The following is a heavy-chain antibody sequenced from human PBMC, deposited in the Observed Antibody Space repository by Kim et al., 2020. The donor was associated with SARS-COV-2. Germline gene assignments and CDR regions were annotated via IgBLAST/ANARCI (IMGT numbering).Heavy chain of an antibody. Sequence: ASVKVSCKVSGYTLTELSMHWVRQAPGKGLEWMGGFDPEDGETIYAQKFQGRVTMTEDTSTDTAYMELSSLRSEDTAVYYCATGGPLSILTEVYYFDYWGQGTLVTVSS. CDR2: FDPEDGET. CDR1: GYTLTELS. D-gene: IGHD3-9*01. CDR3: ATGGPLSILTEVYYFDY. V-gene: IGHV1-24*01. J-gene: IGHJ4*02.